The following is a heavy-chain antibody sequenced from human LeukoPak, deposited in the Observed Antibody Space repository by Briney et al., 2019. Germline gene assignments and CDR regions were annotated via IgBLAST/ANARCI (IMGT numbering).Heavy chain of an antibody. D-gene: IGHD3-22*01. CDR2: INPNSGGT. J-gene: IGHJ4*02. CDR1: GYTFTGYY. Sequence: GASVKVSCKASGYTFTGYYMHWVRQAPGQGLEWMERINPNSGGTNYAQKFQGRVTMTRDTSISTAYMELSRLRSDDTAVYYCASRKYYDSSGRPLDYXGQGTLVXVS. V-gene: IGHV1-2*06. CDR3: ASRKYYDSSGRPLDY.